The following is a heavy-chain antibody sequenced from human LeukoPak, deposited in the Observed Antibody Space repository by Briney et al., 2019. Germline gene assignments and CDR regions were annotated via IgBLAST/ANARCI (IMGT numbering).Heavy chain of an antibody. CDR1: GFTFSSYS. D-gene: IGHD1-26*01. CDR2: ISSSSSTI. CDR3: ARGHSGSYFYYYYGMDV. V-gene: IGHV3-48*01. J-gene: IGHJ6*02. Sequence: GGSLRLSCAASGFTFSSYSMNWVRQAPGKELEWVSYISSSSSTIYYADSVKGRFTISRDNAKNSLYLQMNSLRAEDTAVYYCARGHSGSYFYYYYGMDVWGQGTTVTVSS.